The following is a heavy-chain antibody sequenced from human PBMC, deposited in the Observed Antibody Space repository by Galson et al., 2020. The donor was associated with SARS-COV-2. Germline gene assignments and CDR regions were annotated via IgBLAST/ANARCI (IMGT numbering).Heavy chain of an antibody. V-gene: IGHV3-7*01. D-gene: IGHD4-17*01. Sequence: GESLKISCAASGFTFSGYLMSWIRQSPGKKLEVVANIRHDASETFYVDSVKGRFTISRDNSKNMVWLQMKSLRAEDTAVYYCVRDHYGDDVLAFGDFNERALGFWGQGILVTVSS. J-gene: IGHJ4*02. CDR3: VRDHYGDDVLAFGDFNERALGF. CDR1: GFTFSGYL. CDR2: IRHDASET.